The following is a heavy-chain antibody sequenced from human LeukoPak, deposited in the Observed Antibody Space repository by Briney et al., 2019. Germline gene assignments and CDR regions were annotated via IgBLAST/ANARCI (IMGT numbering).Heavy chain of an antibody. D-gene: IGHD2-15*01. J-gene: IGHJ4*02. CDR3: VRDGYSGFDY. V-gene: IGHV3-74*01. Sequence: GGSLRLSCAASGFTFSSYWMHWVRQAPGKGLVWVSRINSDGSSTSNADSVKGRFTISRDNAKNTLYPQMNSLRAEDKAVYYCVRDGYSGFDYWGQGTLVTVSS. CDR1: GFTFSSYW. CDR2: INSDGSST.